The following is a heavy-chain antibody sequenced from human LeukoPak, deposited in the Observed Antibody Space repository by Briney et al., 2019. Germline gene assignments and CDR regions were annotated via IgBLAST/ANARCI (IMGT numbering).Heavy chain of an antibody. J-gene: IGHJ4*02. CDR1: GYTFTGYH. CDR3: ASFFCTSGLCYYLDY. V-gene: IGHV7-4-1*02. Sequence: ASVKVSCKASGYTFTGYHMHWVRQAPGQGLEWMGWINTNTGNPTYAQGFTGRFVFSLDTSDNTAYLQISSLQAEDTAVYYCASFFCTSGLCYYLDYWGQGTLVTVSS. D-gene: IGHD2-8*01. CDR2: INTNTGNP.